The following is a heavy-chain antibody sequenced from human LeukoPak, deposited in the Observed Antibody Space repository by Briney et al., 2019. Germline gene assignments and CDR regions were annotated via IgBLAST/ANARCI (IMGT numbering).Heavy chain of an antibody. J-gene: IGHJ4*02. Sequence: PGGSLRLSCAASGFTFSDYFMSWIRQAPGRGLEWVSYISSSTTDIYYADSVKGRFTISRDNAKNSLYLQMNSLRAEDTAVYYWGRGGGYNDYWGQGTLVTVSS. CDR3: GRGGGYNDY. CDR1: GFTFSDYF. V-gene: IGHV3-11*01. CDR2: ISSSTTDI. D-gene: IGHD5-24*01.